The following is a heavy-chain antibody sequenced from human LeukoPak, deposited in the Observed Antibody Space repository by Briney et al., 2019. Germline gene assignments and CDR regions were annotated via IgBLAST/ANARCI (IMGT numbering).Heavy chain of an antibody. V-gene: IGHV3-11*04. CDR2: ISSSGSII. D-gene: IGHD3-10*02. Sequence: GGSLRLSCAASGFTFSDYYITWIRQAPGKGLEWVSYISSSGSIIYYADSVKGRFTISRDNDKNSLYLQMNRLRAEDTAVYYCAELGITMIGGVCGKETTVTISS. CDR3: AELGITMIGGV. CDR1: GFTFSDYY. J-gene: IGHJ6*04.